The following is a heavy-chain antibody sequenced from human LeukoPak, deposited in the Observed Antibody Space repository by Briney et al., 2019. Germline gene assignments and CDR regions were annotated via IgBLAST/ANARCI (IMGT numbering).Heavy chain of an antibody. V-gene: IGHV3-48*03. CDR1: GFTFSSYE. D-gene: IGHD1-1*01. CDR3: ARDILGWNDVDYFDY. Sequence: GGPLRLSCAASGFTFSSYEMNWVRQAPGKGLEWVSYISSSGSTIYYADSVKGRFTISRDNAKNSLYLQMNSLRAEDTAVYYCARDILGWNDVDYFDYWGQGTPVTVSS. CDR2: ISSSGSTI. J-gene: IGHJ4*02.